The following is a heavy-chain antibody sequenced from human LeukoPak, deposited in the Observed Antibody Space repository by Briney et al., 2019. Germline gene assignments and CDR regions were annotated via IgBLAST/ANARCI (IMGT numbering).Heavy chain of an antibody. CDR3: ARGFVLGAAKNYFDY. Sequence: TGRSLRLSCAASGFTFTNYALHWVRQAPGKGLEWVAVISYDGTNKYYADSVKGRFTISRDSSKNTLSLQMNSLRAEDAALYYCARGFVLGAAKNYFDYWGQGALVTVSS. D-gene: IGHD2-21*02. J-gene: IGHJ4*02. CDR2: ISYDGTNK. V-gene: IGHV3-30-3*01. CDR1: GFTFTNYA.